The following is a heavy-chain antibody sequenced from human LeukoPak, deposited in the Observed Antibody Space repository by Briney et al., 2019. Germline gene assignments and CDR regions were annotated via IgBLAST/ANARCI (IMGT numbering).Heavy chain of an antibody. Sequence: GGSLRLSCAASGLTFSNYAMNWVRQAPGKGLEWVSYISDSGGSTHYADSVKGRFTISRDRSKNTLYLQINSLRAEDTAVYYCARGGSGWSAPDYWGQGTLVTVSS. CDR3: ARGGSGWSAPDY. V-gene: IGHV3-23*01. D-gene: IGHD6-19*01. CDR2: ISDSGGST. J-gene: IGHJ4*02. CDR1: GLTFSNYA.